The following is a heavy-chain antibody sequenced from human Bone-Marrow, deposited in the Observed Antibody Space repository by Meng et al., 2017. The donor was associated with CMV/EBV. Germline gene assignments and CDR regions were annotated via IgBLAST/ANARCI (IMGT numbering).Heavy chain of an antibody. V-gene: IGHV4-39*07. D-gene: IGHD1-7*01. CDR1: GGSISSSSYY. Sequence: QLRLQESGPGLVKPSETLSLTCTVSGGSISSSSYYWGWIRQPPGKGLEWIGSIYYSGSTYYNPSLKSRVTISVDTSKNQFSLKLSSVTAADTAVYYCARVPGLELGEVWFDPWGQGTLVTVSS. CDR2: IYYSGST. CDR3: ARVPGLELGEVWFDP. J-gene: IGHJ5*02.